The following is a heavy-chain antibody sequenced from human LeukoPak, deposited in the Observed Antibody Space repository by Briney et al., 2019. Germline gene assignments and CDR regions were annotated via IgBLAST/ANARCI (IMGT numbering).Heavy chain of an antibody. CDR3: ARHFARGPGPSEWLLRDHYYYMDV. CDR2: INQDGSAK. V-gene: IGHV3-7*01. D-gene: IGHD3-3*01. Sequence: PGGSLRLSCAASGFTFSSYWMSWVRQAPGKGLEWVANINQDGSAKYYVDSVEGRFTVSRDNAKNSLYLQMNSLRAEDTAVYYCARHFARGPGPSEWLLRDHYYYMDVWGKGTTVTVSS. CDR1: GFTFSSYW. J-gene: IGHJ6*03.